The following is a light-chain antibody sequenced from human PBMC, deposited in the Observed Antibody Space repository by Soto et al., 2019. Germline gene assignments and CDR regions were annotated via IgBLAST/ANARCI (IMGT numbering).Light chain of an antibody. V-gene: IGLV2-8*01. CDR3: SSYAASNNFYFV. J-gene: IGLJ3*02. CDR1: SSDVGGYNY. CDR2: EVT. Sequence: QSVLTQPPSASGSPGQSVTISYTGTSSDVGGYNYVSWYQQYPGRAPKLMIYEVTKRPSGVPDRFSGSKSGNTASLTVSGPQAEDEADYYCSSYAASNNFYFVFGGGTQLTVL.